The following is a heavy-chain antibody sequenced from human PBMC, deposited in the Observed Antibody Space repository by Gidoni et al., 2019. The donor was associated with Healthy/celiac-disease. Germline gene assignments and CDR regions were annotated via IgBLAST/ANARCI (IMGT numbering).Heavy chain of an antibody. D-gene: IGHD5-18*01. CDR3: ARGVVDTAMVNDY. Sequence: QVQLVESGGGVVQPGRSLRLSCAASGFTFSSYAMHWVRQAPGKGLEWVAVIAYDGSNKYYADSVKGRFTISRDNSKNTLYLQMNSLRAEDTAVYYCARGVVDTAMVNDYWGQGTLVTVSS. J-gene: IGHJ4*02. CDR1: GFTFSSYA. V-gene: IGHV3-30-3*01. CDR2: IAYDGSNK.